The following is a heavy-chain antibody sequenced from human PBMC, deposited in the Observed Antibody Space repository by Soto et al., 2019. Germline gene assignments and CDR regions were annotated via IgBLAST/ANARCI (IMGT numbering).Heavy chain of an antibody. V-gene: IGHV4-59*01. CDR3: ARPTYNSGSPFDY. CDR2: IYYSGST. D-gene: IGHD1-20*01. Sequence: SETLSLTCTVSGGSISRYYWSWIRQPPGKGLEWIGYIYYSGSTNYNPSLKSRVTISVDTSKNQFSLKLSSVTAADTAVYYCARPTYNSGSPFDYRGQGTLVPSP. CDR1: GGSISRYY. J-gene: IGHJ4*02.